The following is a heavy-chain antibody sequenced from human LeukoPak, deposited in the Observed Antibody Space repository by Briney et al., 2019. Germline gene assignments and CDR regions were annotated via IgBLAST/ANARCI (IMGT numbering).Heavy chain of an antibody. V-gene: IGHV3-30*02. CDR2: IRHDGNYK. J-gene: IGHJ4*02. D-gene: IGHD6-19*01. CDR1: GFTFSRHG. Sequence: GGSLRLSCAASGFTFSRHGMHWVRQAPGKGLEWVVFIRHDGNYKYYGDSVKGRFTISRVNSKNTLHLQMNSLRVEDTAVYYCAKCASVAVAGTEIVYWGRGTLVTVSS. CDR3: AKCASVAVAGTEIVY.